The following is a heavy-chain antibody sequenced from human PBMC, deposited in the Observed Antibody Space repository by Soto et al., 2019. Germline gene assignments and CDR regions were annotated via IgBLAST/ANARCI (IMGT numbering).Heavy chain of an antibody. Sequence: ASVKVSCKASGYTFTSYAMHWVRQAPGQRLEWMGWINAGNGNTKYSQKFQGRVTITRDTSASTAYMELSSLRSEDTAVYYCVRVMGYCSSTSCRYYYYYMDVWGKGTTVTVSS. D-gene: IGHD2-2*01. CDR1: GYTFTSYA. CDR2: INAGNGNT. V-gene: IGHV1-3*01. J-gene: IGHJ6*03. CDR3: VRVMGYCSSTSCRYYYYYMDV.